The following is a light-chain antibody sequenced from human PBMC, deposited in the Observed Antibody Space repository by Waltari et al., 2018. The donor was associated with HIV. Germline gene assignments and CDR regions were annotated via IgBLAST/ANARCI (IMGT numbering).Light chain of an antibody. CDR1: QSFDSKY. J-gene: IGKJ3*01. V-gene: IGKV3-20*01. Sequence: EVVLTQSPGTLSLSPGERATLSCRASQSFDSKYFVWYQQKPSQAPRLLIYGTSSRATGIPDRFSGSGSGTDFTLTISRLEPEDFAVYYCQQYASTPPNTFGPGTKVDLK. CDR3: QQYASTPPNT. CDR2: GTS.